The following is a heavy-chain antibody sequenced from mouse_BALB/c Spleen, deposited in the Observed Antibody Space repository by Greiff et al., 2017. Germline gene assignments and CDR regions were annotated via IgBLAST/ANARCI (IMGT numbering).Heavy chain of an antibody. J-gene: IGHJ2*01. CDR3: ARGNYYGSSLDY. V-gene: IGHV5-6-5*01. CDR1: GFTFSSYA. D-gene: IGHD1-1*01. Sequence: EVQGVESGGGLVTPGGSLKLSCAASGFTFSSYAMSWVRQTPEKRLEWVASISSGGSTYYPDSVKGRFTISRDNARNILYLQMSSLRSEDTAMYYCARGNYYGSSLDYWGQGTTLTVSS. CDR2: ISSGGST.